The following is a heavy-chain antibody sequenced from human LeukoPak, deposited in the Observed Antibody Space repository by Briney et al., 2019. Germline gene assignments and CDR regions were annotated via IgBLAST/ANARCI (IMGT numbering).Heavy chain of an antibody. CDR2: IWYDGSNK. CDR1: GFTFSSYG. J-gene: IGHJ4*02. Sequence: PGGSLRLSCAASGFTFSSYGMHWVRQAPGKGLEWVAVIWYDGSNKYYADSVKGRFTISRDNSKNTLYLQMNSLRAEDTAVYYCAREGGSYGLDYFDYWGQGTLVTVSS. CDR3: AREGGSYGLDYFDY. V-gene: IGHV3-33*01. D-gene: IGHD1-26*01.